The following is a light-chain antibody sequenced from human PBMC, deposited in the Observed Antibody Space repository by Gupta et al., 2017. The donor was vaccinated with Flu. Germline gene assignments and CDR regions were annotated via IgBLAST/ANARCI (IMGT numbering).Light chain of an antibody. CDR2: DAS. CDR3: QQYHTYPPT. Sequence: PSSLSASVGDRVTVTCRASQGLSYYVAWFQHKPGQAPKPLIYDASNLQSGVPSRFSARGSATDFSLTISNLQPEDYATYYCQQYHTYPPTFGGGTKVEIK. J-gene: IGKJ4*01. CDR1: QGLSYY. V-gene: IGKV1-16*01.